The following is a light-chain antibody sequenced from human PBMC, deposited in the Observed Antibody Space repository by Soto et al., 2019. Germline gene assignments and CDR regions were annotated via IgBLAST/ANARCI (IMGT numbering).Light chain of an antibody. CDR3: QQRSNWPLT. Sequence: EIVLTQSPATLSLSPGERATLSCRASQSVSSYLAWYQQKPGKAPRLLIYDASNRATGIPARFSGSGSGTDFTLTTSSLEPEDFAVYYCQQRSNWPLTFGGGTKVEIK. CDR2: DAS. CDR1: QSVSSY. J-gene: IGKJ4*01. V-gene: IGKV3-11*01.